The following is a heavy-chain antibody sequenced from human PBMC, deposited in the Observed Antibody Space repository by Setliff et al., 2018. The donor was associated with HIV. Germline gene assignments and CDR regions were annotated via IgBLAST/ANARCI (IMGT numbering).Heavy chain of an antibody. D-gene: IGHD3-22*01. Sequence: ASVKVSCKGSGYTFTSYPIHWVRQAPGQRLEWMGWINAGKGNTKYSQKFQGRVTITRDTSASTAYLDLSSLRSEDAAVYYCARDKYYHDTSGPPLDYWGQGTLVTVSS. CDR1: GYTFTSYP. CDR3: ARDKYYHDTSGPPLDY. J-gene: IGHJ4*02. V-gene: IGHV1-3*01. CDR2: INAGKGNT.